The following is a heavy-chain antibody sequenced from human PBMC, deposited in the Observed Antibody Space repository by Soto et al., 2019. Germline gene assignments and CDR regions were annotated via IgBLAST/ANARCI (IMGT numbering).Heavy chain of an antibody. CDR1: GYTFTSYG. Sequence: QVQLVQSGAEVKKPGASVKVSCKASGYTFTSYGISWVRQAPGQGLEWMGWISAYNGNTNYAQKLQGRVTMTTDTSTSTAYMELRSLRSDDTAVYYCARDLKRYYDLWSGDNWFDPWGQGTLVTVSS. CDR3: ARDLKRYYDLWSGDNWFDP. CDR2: ISAYNGNT. V-gene: IGHV1-18*01. J-gene: IGHJ5*02. D-gene: IGHD3-3*01.